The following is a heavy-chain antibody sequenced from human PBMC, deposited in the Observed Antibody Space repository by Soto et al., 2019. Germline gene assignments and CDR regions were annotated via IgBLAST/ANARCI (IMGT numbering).Heavy chain of an antibody. J-gene: IGHJ4*02. V-gene: IGHV3-73*02. CDR1: GFTFSGSA. D-gene: IGHD3-10*01. Sequence: EVELVESGGGLVQPGGSLKLSCAASGFTFSGSAMHWVRQASGKGLEWVGRIISKANSYATAYAASVKGRFTISRDDSKNTAYLQMNSLKTEDTAVYYCTMGLLWFGAYWGQGTLVTVSS. CDR3: TMGLLWFGAY. CDR2: IISKANSYAT.